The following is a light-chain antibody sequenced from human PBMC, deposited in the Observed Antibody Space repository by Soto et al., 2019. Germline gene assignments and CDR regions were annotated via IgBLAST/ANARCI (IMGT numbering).Light chain of an antibody. CDR3: QQYSNWPIT. CDR1: QSVSSN. Sequence: EIVMTQSPVTLSVSPGERATLSCRASQSVSSNLAWYQQKPGQAPRLLIYGASTRATGIPARLSGSGSGTEFTLTISSLQSEDFAVYYCQQYSNWPITFGQGTRLEIE. V-gene: IGKV3-15*01. CDR2: GAS. J-gene: IGKJ5*01.